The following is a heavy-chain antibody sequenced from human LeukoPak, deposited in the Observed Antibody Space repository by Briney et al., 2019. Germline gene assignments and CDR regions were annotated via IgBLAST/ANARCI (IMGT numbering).Heavy chain of an antibody. D-gene: IGHD5-18*01. J-gene: IGHJ4*02. CDR2: IKQDGSEK. Sequence: SGGSLRLSCAASGFTFSSYSMNWVRQAPGKGLEWVANIKQDGSEKYYVDSVKGRFTISRDNAKNSLYLQMNSLRAEDTAMYYCAVNDGYALDYWGQGNRVTVSS. CDR1: GFTFSSYS. CDR3: AVNDGYALDY. V-gene: IGHV3-7*01.